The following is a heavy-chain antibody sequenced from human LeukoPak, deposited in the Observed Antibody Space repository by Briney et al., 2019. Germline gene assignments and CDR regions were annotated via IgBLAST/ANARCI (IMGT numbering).Heavy chain of an antibody. V-gene: IGHV3-7*01. CDR1: GFIFSSYW. D-gene: IGHD6-13*01. CDR3: AKDMGSPYSSSWSGTFDY. CDR2: IKQDGSDK. J-gene: IGHJ4*02. Sequence: GGSLRLSCAASGFIFSSYWMSWVRQAPGKGLEWVANIKQDGSDKYYVDSVKGRFTISRDNAKNSLYLQMNSLRAEDTAVYYCAKDMGSPYSSSWSGTFDYWGQGTLVTVSS.